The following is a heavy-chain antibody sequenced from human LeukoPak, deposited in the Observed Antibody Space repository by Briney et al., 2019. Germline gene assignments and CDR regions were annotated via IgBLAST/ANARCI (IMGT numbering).Heavy chain of an antibody. V-gene: IGHV3-74*01. CDR1: GFTFYSYW. CDR3: ARDEPTVTTGPPVGS. D-gene: IGHD4-17*01. CDR2: IKSDGSIT. Sequence: GGSLRLSCEASGFTFYSYWMHWVRQAPGRGLVWVSCIKSDGSITNYADSVRGRFTISRDSAKSTLYLQMDSLRVEDTAVYYCARDEPTVTTGPPVGSWGQGTLVTVSS. J-gene: IGHJ4*02.